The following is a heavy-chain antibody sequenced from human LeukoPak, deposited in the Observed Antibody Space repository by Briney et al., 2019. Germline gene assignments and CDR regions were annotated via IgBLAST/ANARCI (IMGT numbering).Heavy chain of an antibody. CDR3: ARPLYYANYYMDV. Sequence: SETLSLTCTVSGGSITNYYWAWIRQPPGKGLEWIGSIYYSGSTYYNPSLKSRVTISVDTSKNQFSLKLSSVTAADTAVYYCARPLYYANYYMDVWGKGTTVTVSS. J-gene: IGHJ6*03. D-gene: IGHD3-3*01. V-gene: IGHV4-39*01. CDR1: GGSITNYY. CDR2: IYYSGST.